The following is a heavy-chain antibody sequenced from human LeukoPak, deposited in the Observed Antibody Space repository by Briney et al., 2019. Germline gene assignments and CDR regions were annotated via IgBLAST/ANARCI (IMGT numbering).Heavy chain of an antibody. Sequence: GGSLRLSCAASGFTFSSYAMHWVRQAPGKGLEWVAVISYDGSNKYYADSVKGRSTISRDNSKNTLYLQMNSLRAEDTAVYYCATACGGDCYSDYWGQGTLVTVSS. J-gene: IGHJ4*02. D-gene: IGHD2-21*02. CDR2: ISYDGSNK. V-gene: IGHV3-30*04. CDR1: GFTFSSYA. CDR3: ATACGGDCYSDY.